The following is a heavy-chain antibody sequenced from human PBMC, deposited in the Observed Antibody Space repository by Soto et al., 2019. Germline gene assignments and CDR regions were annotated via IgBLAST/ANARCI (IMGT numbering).Heavy chain of an antibody. D-gene: IGHD5-12*01. CDR2: IIPIFGTA. J-gene: IGHJ1*01. CDR1: GGTFSSCA. CDR3: ARTTPRGYSGYPTEYFQH. V-gene: IGHV1-69*13. Sequence: GASVKVSCKASGGTFSSCAISWVRQAPGQGLEWMGGIIPIFGTANYAQKFQGRATITADESTSTAYMELSSLRSEDTAVYYCARTTPRGYSGYPTEYFQHWGQGTLVTVSS.